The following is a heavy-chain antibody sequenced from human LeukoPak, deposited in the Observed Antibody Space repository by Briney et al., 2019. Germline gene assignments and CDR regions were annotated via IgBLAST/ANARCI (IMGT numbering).Heavy chain of an antibody. J-gene: IGHJ4*02. V-gene: IGHV3-30*18. CDR3: AKSGLNRFDY. D-gene: IGHD2-15*01. CDR2: ISYDGSDK. Sequence: GGSLRLSCASSGFSFRSHGMHWVRQAPGKGLEWVALISYDGSDKYYADSVKGRFTISRDNSKNTLYLQMNSLRAEDTAVYYCAKSGLNRFDYWGQGTLVTVSS. CDR1: GFSFRSHG.